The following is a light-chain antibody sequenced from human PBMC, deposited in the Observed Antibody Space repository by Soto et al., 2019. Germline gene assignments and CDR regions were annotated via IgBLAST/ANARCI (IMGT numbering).Light chain of an antibody. Sequence: DIQMTQSPSSLSASVGDRVTITCRASQSISFYLNWYQHRPGKAPQLLIYGASTLRSGVTSRFSGRGSGTDFTLTITSLQPEDFATYSCQEGYTSSRTFGQGTTVEI. CDR2: GAS. CDR3: QEGYTSSRT. J-gene: IGKJ1*01. CDR1: QSISFY. V-gene: IGKV1-39*01.